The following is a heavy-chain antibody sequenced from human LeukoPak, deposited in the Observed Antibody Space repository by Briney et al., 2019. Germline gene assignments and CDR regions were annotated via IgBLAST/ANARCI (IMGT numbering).Heavy chain of an antibody. CDR3: TRAGGLVRGVHYYYYMDV. Sequence: LGGSLRLSCAASGFTFSTYGMHWVRQAPGKGLEWVAFIQYDGSDKYYADSVKGRFTISRDNSKNTLSLQMNSLRPEDTAVYYCTRAGGLVRGVHYYYYMDVWGKGTTVTISS. CDR2: IQYDGSDK. CDR1: GFTFSTYG. J-gene: IGHJ6*03. D-gene: IGHD3-10*01. V-gene: IGHV3-30*02.